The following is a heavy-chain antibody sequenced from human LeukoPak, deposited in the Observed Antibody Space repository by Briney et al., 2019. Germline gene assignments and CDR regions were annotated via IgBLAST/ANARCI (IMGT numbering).Heavy chain of an antibody. Sequence: GGSLRLSCAASEFTFSSYAMSWVRQAPGKGLEWVSSISGSGGNTYYVDSVKGRFTISRDNSKNTLYLQMNSLRAEDTAVYYCAKGQIAAAGTIDYWGQGTLVTVSS. CDR2: ISGSGGNT. CDR1: EFTFSSYA. V-gene: IGHV3-23*01. D-gene: IGHD6-13*01. CDR3: AKGQIAAAGTIDY. J-gene: IGHJ4*02.